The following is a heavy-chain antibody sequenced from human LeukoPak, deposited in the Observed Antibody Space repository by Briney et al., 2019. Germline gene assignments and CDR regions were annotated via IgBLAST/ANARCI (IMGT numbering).Heavy chain of an antibody. CDR1: GFTFSRYG. D-gene: IGHD3-10*01. J-gene: IGHJ6*03. CDR2: ISDSGGNT. CDR3: AKGGGVRGLGDGYYMDV. V-gene: IGHV3-23*01. Sequence: PGGSLILSCAASGFTFSRYGMSWVRQAPGKGLEWVSGISDSGGNTYFADSVKGRFTLSRDNSKNTLYPQMNSLRAEDTAVYYCAKGGGVRGLGDGYYMDVWGKGTTVTVSS.